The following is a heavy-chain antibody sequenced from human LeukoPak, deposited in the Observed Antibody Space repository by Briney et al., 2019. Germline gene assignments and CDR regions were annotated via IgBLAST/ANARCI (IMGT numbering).Heavy chain of an antibody. Sequence: GGSLRLSCAASGFTFSSYAMSWVRQAPGKGLEWVAVISYDGSNKYYADSVKGRFTISRDNSKNTLYLQMNSLRAEDTAVYYCARDDKSSSWYRYYYYYGMDVWGQGTTVTVSS. CDR1: GFTFSSYA. CDR3: ARDDKSSSWYRYYYYYGMDV. J-gene: IGHJ6*02. D-gene: IGHD6-13*01. V-gene: IGHV3-30-3*01. CDR2: ISYDGSNK.